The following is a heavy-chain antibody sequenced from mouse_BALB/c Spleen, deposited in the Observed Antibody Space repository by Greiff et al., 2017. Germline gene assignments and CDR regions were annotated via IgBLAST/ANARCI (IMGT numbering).Heavy chain of an antibody. CDR3: ARTFYDGYYRAMDY. Sequence: EVQLQQSGPELVKPGASVKMSCKASGYTFTSYVMHWVKQKPGQGLEWIGYINPYNDGTKYNEKFKGKATLTSDKSSSTAYMELSSLTSEDSAVYYCARTFYDGYYRAMDYWGQGTSVTVSS. V-gene: IGHV1-14*01. CDR1: GYTFTSYV. CDR2: INPYNDGT. J-gene: IGHJ4*01. D-gene: IGHD2-3*01.